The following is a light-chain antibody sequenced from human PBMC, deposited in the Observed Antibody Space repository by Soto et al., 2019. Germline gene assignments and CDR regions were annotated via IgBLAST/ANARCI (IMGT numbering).Light chain of an antibody. CDR3: HQCAHSPLT. V-gene: IGKV3-20*01. Sequence: EIVLTQSPGTLSLSPGERATLSCRASQSVTNNYLAWYQQKPGQAPRLLIYDASNRATDIPDRFSGSGSGTDFTLTISRLEPEDFAVYYCHQCAHSPLTFGQGTKVDFK. J-gene: IGKJ1*01. CDR1: QSVTNNY. CDR2: DAS.